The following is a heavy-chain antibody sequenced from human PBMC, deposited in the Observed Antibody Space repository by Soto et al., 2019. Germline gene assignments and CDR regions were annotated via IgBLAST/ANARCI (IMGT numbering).Heavy chain of an antibody. CDR1: GFTFSSYA. Sequence: GGSLRLSCAASGFTFSSYAMHWVRQAPGKGLEWVAVISYDGSNKYYADSVKGRFTISRDNSKNTLYLQMNSLRAEDTAVYYCARDHGVVTAIRLYFDYWGQGTLVTVSS. CDR3: ARDHGVVTAIRLYFDY. D-gene: IGHD2-21*02. V-gene: IGHV3-30-3*01. J-gene: IGHJ4*02. CDR2: ISYDGSNK.